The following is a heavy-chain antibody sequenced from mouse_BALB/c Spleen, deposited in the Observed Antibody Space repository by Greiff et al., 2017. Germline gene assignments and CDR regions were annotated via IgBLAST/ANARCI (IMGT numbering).Heavy chain of an antibody. CDR3: ARDRGLRRDYAMDY. V-gene: IGHV5-4*02. CDR1: GFTFSDYY. CDR2: ISDGGSYT. J-gene: IGHJ4*01. D-gene: IGHD2-2*01. Sequence: EVQGVESGGGLVKPGGSLKLSCAASGFTFSDYYMYWVRQTPEKRLEWVATISDGGSYTYYPDSVKGRFTISRDNAKNNLYLQMSSLKSEDTAMYYCARDRGLRRDYAMDYWGQGTSVTVSS.